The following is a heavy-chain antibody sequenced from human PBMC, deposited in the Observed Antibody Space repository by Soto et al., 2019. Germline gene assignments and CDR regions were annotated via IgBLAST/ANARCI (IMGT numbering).Heavy chain of an antibody. J-gene: IGHJ5*02. D-gene: IGHD4-17*01. V-gene: IGHV3-7*01. CDR1: GFTFSSYW. CDR3: ARLGHYGDYGYWFDP. Sequence: EVQLVESGGGLVQPGGSLRLSCAASGFTFSSYWMSWVRQAPGKGLEWVANIKQDGSEKYYVDSVKGRFTISRDNAKNSLYLQMNSLRAEYTAVYYCARLGHYGDYGYWFDPWGQGNLVTVSS. CDR2: IKQDGSEK.